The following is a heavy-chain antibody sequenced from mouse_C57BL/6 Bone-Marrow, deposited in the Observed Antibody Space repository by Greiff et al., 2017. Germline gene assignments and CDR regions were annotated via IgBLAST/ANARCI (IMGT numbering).Heavy chain of an antibody. V-gene: IGHV1-54*01. J-gene: IGHJ1*03. CDR1: GYAFPNYL. CDR2: INPGSGGT. Sequence: VQLQQSGAELVRPGTSVKVSCKASGYAFPNYLIEWVKQRPGQGLEWIGVINPGSGGTNYNEKFKGKATLTADKSSSTAYMQLSSLTSEDSAVYFCARLGTTVVAHWYVDVWGTGTTVTVSS. D-gene: IGHD1-1*01. CDR3: ARLGTTVVAHWYVDV.